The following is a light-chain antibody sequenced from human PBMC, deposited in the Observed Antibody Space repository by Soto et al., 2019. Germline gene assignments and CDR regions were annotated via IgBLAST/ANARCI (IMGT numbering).Light chain of an antibody. CDR3: SSYAGTKNFVV. CDR1: SSDVGDYNY. V-gene: IGLV2-8*01. CDR2: EVT. Sequence: QSALTQPPSASGSPGQSVTISCNGTSSDVGDYNYVSWYQQHPGKAPKLMIYEVTQRPSGVPDRFSGSKSGNTASLTVSGLQAEDEADYYCSSYAGTKNFVVFGGGTKLTVL. J-gene: IGLJ2*01.